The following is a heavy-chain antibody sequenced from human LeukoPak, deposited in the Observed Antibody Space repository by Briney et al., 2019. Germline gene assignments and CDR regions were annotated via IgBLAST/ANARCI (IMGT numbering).Heavy chain of an antibody. J-gene: IGHJ4*02. CDR1: GGSISSYY. CDR3: TRVHYSGSGLSSYFDY. Sequence: PSETLSLTCTVSGGSISSYYWSWIRQSPGKGLEWIGYMYYTGSTNYNPSLKSRVTISVDTSKNQFSLNLRTVTSADTAVYYCTRVHYSGSGLSSYFDYWGQGTLVTVSS. D-gene: IGHD3-10*01. V-gene: IGHV4-59*01. CDR2: MYYTGST.